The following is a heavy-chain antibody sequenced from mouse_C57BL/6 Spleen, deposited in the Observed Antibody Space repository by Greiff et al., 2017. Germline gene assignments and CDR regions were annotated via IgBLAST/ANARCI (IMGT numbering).Heavy chain of an antibody. CDR2: IDPNSGGT. CDR3: ARRRLVLWGYFDV. J-gene: IGHJ1*03. CDR1: GYTFTSYW. D-gene: IGHD1-1*01. Sequence: QVQLQQPGAELVKPGASVKLSCKASGYTFTSYWMPWVKQRPGRGLEWIGRIDPNSGGTKYNEKFKSKATLTVDKPSSTAYVQLSSLTSEDSAVDYCARRRLVLWGYFDVWGTGTTVTVSS. V-gene: IGHV1-72*01.